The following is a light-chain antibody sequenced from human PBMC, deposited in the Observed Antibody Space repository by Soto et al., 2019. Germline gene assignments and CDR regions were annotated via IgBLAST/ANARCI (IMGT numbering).Light chain of an antibody. Sequence: EIVMTQSPATLSVSPGERATLSCRASQSVSGNLAWYQQKPGQAPRLLIYGASTRASGIPARFSGSWSGTEFTLTISSLQSEDFAVYYCQQYNNWRPWTFGKGTKVEIK. J-gene: IGKJ1*01. CDR1: QSVSGN. CDR2: GAS. V-gene: IGKV3-15*01. CDR3: QQYNNWRPWT.